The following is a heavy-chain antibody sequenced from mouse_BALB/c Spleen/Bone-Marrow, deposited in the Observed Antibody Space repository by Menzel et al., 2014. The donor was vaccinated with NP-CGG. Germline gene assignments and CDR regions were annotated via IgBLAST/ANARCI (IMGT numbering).Heavy chain of an antibody. D-gene: IGHD1-2*01. CDR3: ARYRLGTYFDY. CDR2: IDPANGNT. Sequence: EVKVVESGAELVKPGASVKLSCTASGSNIKDTYMHWVKQRPEQGLEWIGRIDPANGNTKYDPKFQGKATITADTSSNTAYLQLSSLTSEDTAVYYCARYRLGTYFDYWGQGTTLTVSS. V-gene: IGHV14-3*02. CDR1: GSNIKDTY. J-gene: IGHJ2*01.